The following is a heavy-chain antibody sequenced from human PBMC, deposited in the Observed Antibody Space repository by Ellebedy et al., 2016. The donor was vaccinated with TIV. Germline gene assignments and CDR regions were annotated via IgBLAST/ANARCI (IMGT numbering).Heavy chain of an antibody. Sequence: GESLKISCAASGFTFNSYAMSWVRQAPGKGLEWVSTISHTGSRTYYANSVEGRFIISRDNSKRTLYLQMNSLRAEDTAVYYCASSRYHYYLGSTIFAYWGQGILVTVSS. CDR3: ASSRYHYYLGSTIFAY. CDR2: ISHTGSRT. D-gene: IGHD3/OR15-3a*01. V-gene: IGHV3-23*01. CDR1: GFTFNSYA. J-gene: IGHJ4*02.